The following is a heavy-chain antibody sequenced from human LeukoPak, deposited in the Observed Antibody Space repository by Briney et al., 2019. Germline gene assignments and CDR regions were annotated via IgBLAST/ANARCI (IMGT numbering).Heavy chain of an antibody. CDR1: GFTFDDYA. CDR2: ISWNSGSI. CDR3: AKDSTDSGGYRAGYFDY. D-gene: IGHD1-26*01. Sequence: PGRSLRLSCAASGFTFDDYAMHWVRQAPGKGLEWVSGISWNSGSIGYADSVKGRFTISRDNAKNSLYLQMNSLRAEDTALYYCAKDSTDSGGYRAGYFDYWGQGTLVTVSS. J-gene: IGHJ4*02. V-gene: IGHV3-9*01.